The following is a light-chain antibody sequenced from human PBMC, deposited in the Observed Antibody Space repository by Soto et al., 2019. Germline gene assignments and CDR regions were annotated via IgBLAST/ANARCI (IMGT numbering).Light chain of an antibody. CDR1: SSDVGVYNY. CDR2: DVS. CDR3: PPYTSRSTHVV. V-gene: IGLV2-14*03. J-gene: IGLJ2*01. Sequence: QSALTQPASVSGSPGQSITISCTGTSSDVGVYNYVSLYQQHPSKVPQLMIYDVSNRPSGVYHRFSGSKSGNTASLTLSGLQAEDEADYYCPPYTSRSTHVVFVVGTQLPVL.